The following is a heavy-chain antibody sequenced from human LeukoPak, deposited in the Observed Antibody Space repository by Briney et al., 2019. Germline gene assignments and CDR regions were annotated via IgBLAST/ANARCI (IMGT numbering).Heavy chain of an antibody. CDR1: GGSFSGYY. D-gene: IGHD4-11*01. CDR2: INHSGST. J-gene: IGHJ1*01. V-gene: IGHV4-34*01. Sequence: SGTLSLTCAVYGGSFSGYYWSWIRQPPGKGLEWIGEINHSGSTNYNPSLKSRVTISVDTSKNQFSLKLSSVTAADTAVYYCARGDYSNRFQHWGQGTRVTVSS. CDR3: ARGDYSNRFQH.